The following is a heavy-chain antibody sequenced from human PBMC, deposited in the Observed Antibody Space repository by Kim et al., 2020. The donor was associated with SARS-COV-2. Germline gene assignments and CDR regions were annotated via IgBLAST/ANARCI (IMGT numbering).Heavy chain of an antibody. V-gene: IGHV3-23*01. CDR2: ISGSGGTT. Sequence: GGSLRLSCAASGFTFSSYAMSWVRQAPGKGLEWVSVISGSGGTTYYADSVRGRFTISRDISKNTLYLQMNSLRAEDTAVYYCAKKGGSWRGGMDVWGQGTTVTVSS. CDR3: AKKGGSWRGGMDV. J-gene: IGHJ6*02. D-gene: IGHD6-13*01. CDR1: GFTFSSYA.